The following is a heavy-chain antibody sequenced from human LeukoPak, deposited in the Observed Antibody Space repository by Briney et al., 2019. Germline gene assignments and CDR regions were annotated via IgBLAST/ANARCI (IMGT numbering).Heavy chain of an antibody. D-gene: IGHD2-2*01. Sequence: GGSLRLSCAASGFTFSSYAMHWVRQAPGKGLEWVAVISYDGSNKYYADSVKGRFTISSDNSKNMLYLQMNSLRAEDTAVYYCARDACSSTSCKYGMDVWGKGTTVTVSS. J-gene: IGHJ6*04. CDR3: ARDACSSTSCKYGMDV. CDR2: ISYDGSNK. V-gene: IGHV3-30*04. CDR1: GFTFSSYA.